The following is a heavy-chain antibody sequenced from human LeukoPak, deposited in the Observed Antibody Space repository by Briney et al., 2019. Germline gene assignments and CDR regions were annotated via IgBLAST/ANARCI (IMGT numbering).Heavy chain of an antibody. CDR1: GITFNSYT. CDR2: ISSSSSYI. CDR3: ARDAEWELLFSAAPKTD. V-gene: IGHV3-21*01. Sequence: GGSLRLSCAASGITFNSYTMNWVRQAPGKGLEWVSSISSSSSYIYYAASVKGRFTISRDNAKNSLYLQMNRLRAEDTAVYYCARDAEWELLFSAAPKTDWGQGTLVTVSS. D-gene: IGHD1-26*01. J-gene: IGHJ4*02.